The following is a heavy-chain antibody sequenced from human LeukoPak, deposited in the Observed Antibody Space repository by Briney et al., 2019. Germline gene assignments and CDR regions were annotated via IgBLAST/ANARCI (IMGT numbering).Heavy chain of an antibody. CDR1: GVTFSSYG. Sequence: PGGSLRLSCAASGVTFSSYGIHWVRQAPGKGLEWVAVISYDGSNEYYEDSVKGRFTISRDNSKNTLYLQMNSLRAEDTAVYYCAKGWSPSPPNYYYYALDVWGQGTTVTVSS. D-gene: IGHD1-1*01. J-gene: IGHJ6*02. CDR3: AKGWSPSPPNYYYYALDV. CDR2: ISYDGSNE. V-gene: IGHV3-30*18.